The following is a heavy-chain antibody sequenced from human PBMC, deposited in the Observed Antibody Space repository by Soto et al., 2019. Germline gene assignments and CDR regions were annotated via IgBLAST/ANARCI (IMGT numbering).Heavy chain of an antibody. Sequence: QVQLVESGGGVVQPERSLRLSCAASGFTFRNCGIHWVRQAPGKGLEWVAVMWFDGTGEYYADSVKGRFTISRENSESTLYLQMSSLRAEDTAVYYCARDVIVPAELGYYYYGMDVWGQGTTVTVSS. D-gene: IGHD7-27*01. CDR1: GFTFRNCG. CDR2: MWFDGTGE. V-gene: IGHV3-33*01. CDR3: ARDVIVPAELGYYYYGMDV. J-gene: IGHJ6*02.